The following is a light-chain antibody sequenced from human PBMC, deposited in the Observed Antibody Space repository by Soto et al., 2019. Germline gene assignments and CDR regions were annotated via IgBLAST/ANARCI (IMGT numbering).Light chain of an antibody. J-gene: IGLJ1*01. V-gene: IGLV1-40*01. CDR1: SSNIGAIYG. Sequence: QSVLTQPPSVSGAPGQRVTISCTGSSSNIGAIYGVHWYQQLPGTAPKLLIYVNTNRPSGVPDRFPASKSGTSASLAITGLQAEDEADYYCQSYDDSLSAFVFGTGTKVTVL. CDR2: VNT. CDR3: QSYDDSLSAFV.